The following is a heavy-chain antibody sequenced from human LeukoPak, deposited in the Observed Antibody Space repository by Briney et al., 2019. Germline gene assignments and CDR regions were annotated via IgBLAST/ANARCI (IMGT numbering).Heavy chain of an antibody. V-gene: IGHV1-69*05. J-gene: IGHJ4*02. D-gene: IGHD5-18*01. Sequence: RASVKVSCKASGGTFSSYAISWVRQASGQGLEWMGGIIPIFGTANYAQKFQGRVTITTDESTSTAYMELSSLRSEDTAVYYCARGPAPVQLWLHYFDYWGQGTLVTVSS. CDR3: ARGPAPVQLWLHYFDY. CDR1: GGTFSSYA. CDR2: IIPIFGTA.